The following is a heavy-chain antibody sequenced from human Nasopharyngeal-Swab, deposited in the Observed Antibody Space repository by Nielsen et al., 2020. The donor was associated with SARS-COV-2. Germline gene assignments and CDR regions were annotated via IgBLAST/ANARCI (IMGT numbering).Heavy chain of an antibody. CDR3: ARGSSYYDFWSGYYTGGDYYYGMDV. V-gene: IGHV1-8*01. Sequence: ASVKVSCKASGYTFTSYDINWVRQATGQGLEWMGWMNPNSGNTCYAQKFQGRVTMTRNTSISTAYMELSSLRSEDTAVYYCARGSSYYDFWSGYYTGGDYYYGMDVWGQGTTVTVSS. D-gene: IGHD3-3*01. CDR1: GYTFTSYD. CDR2: MNPNSGNT. J-gene: IGHJ6*02.